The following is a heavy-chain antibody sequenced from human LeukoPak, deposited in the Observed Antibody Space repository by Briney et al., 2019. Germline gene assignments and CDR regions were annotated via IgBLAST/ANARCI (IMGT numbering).Heavy chain of an antibody. CDR2: INPSGGST. V-gene: IGHV1-46*01. D-gene: IGHD6-13*01. CDR3: ARGIAAAGTSGGSYYFDY. Sequence: ASVKASCKASGYTFTSYYMHWVRQAPGQGLEWMGIINPSGGSTSYAQKFQGRVTMTRDTSTSTVYMELSSLRSEDTAVYYCARGIAAAGTSGGSYYFDYWGQGTLVTVSS. J-gene: IGHJ4*02. CDR1: GYTFTSYY.